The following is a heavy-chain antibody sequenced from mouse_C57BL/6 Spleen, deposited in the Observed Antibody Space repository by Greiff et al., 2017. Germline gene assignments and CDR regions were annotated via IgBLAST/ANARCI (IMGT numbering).Heavy chain of an antibody. CDR2: IYPGDGDT. D-gene: IGHD1-3*01. V-gene: IGHV1-82*01. J-gene: IGHJ4*01. CDR3: AKWGDSGAMDY. CDR1: GYAFSSSW. Sequence: VKLQESGPELVKPGASVKISCKASGYAFSSSWMNWVKQRPGKGLEWIGRIYPGDGDTNYNGKFKGKATLTADKSSSTAYMQLSSLTSEDSAVYFCAKWGDSGAMDYWGQGTSVTVSS.